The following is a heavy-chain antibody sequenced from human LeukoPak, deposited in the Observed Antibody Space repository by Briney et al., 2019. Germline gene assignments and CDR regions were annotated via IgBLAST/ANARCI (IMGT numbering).Heavy chain of an antibody. CDR2: IYHSGST. CDR1: GYSISSGYY. D-gene: IGHD1-26*01. V-gene: IGHV4-38-2*02. J-gene: IGHJ4*02. CDR3: AGGYSGSYYEGGPFDY. Sequence: SETLSLTCNVSGYSISSGYYWGWIRQPPGKGLEWIGNIYHSGSTYYNPSLKSRVTISVDTSKNQFSLKLSSVTAADTAVYYCAGGYSGSYYEGGPFDYWGQGTLVTVSS.